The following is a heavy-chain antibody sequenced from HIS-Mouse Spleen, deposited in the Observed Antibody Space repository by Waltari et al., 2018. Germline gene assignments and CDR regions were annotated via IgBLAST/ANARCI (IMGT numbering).Heavy chain of an antibody. J-gene: IGHJ4*02. CDR2: IYYSGST. CDR1: GGSISSSSYY. D-gene: IGHD6-19*01. CDR3: AGIAVAGTNYFDY. V-gene: IGHV4-39*01. Sequence: QLQLQESGPGLVKPSETLSLTCTVSGGSISSSSYYWGWIRQPPGKGLEWIGGIYYSGSTSYNPSLKSRVTISVDTSKNQFSLKLSSVTAADTAVYYCAGIAVAGTNYFDYWGQGTLVTVSS.